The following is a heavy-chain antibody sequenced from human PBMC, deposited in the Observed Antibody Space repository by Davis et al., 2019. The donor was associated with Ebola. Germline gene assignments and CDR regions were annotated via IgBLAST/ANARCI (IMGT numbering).Heavy chain of an antibody. Sequence: HSQTLSLTCSISGDRVFSGGWNWIRQSPSRGLEWLGRTYYTSKWFNHYAESVKSRIIINPDTSKNQFSLQLNSVTPEDTAVYYCVRGWGRTGMGVWGQGTTVTVSS. D-gene: IGHD1-26*01. J-gene: IGHJ6*02. V-gene: IGHV6-1*01. CDR1: GDRVFSGG. CDR3: VRGWGRTGMGV. CDR2: TYYTSKWFN.